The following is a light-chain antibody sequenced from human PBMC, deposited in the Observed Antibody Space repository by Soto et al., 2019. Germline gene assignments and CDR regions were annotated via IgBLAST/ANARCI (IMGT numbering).Light chain of an antibody. CDR3: QQSYSTPRT. V-gene: IGKV1-39*01. J-gene: IGKJ1*01. CDR2: AAS. Sequence: DIPMTQSPSSLSASIGDTVTITCRASQRINTYLNWYQQKPGKAPKLLIYAASNLQSGVPSGFSGSGSGTDFTLTISNLQPEDFATYYCQQSYSTPRTFGQGTKVEIK. CDR1: QRINTY.